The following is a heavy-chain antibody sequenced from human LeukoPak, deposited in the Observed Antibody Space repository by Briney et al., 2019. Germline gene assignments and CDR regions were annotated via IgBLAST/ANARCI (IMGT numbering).Heavy chain of an antibody. V-gene: IGHV4-4*07. D-gene: IGHD2-21*02. CDR3: AREGLVVVTALRSHAFDI. Sequence: SETLSLTCTVSGGSISSYYWSWIRQPAGKGLEWIGRIYTSGSTYYNPSLKSRVTISVDTSKNQFSLKLSSVTAADTAVYYCAREGLVVVTALRSHAFDIWGQGTLVTVSS. J-gene: IGHJ4*02. CDR2: IYTSGST. CDR1: GGSISSYY.